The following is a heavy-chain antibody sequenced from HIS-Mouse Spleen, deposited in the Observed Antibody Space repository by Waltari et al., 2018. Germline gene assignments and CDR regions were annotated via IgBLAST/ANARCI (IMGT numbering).Heavy chain of an antibody. V-gene: IGHV3-30*18. CDR2: ISYDGSNK. J-gene: IGHJ3*02. Sequence: QVQLVESGGGVVQPGRSLRLSCAASGFTFSSYGMHWFRRAPGKGLEWVAVISYDGSNKYYADSVKGRFTISRDNSKNTLYLQMNSLRAEDTAVYYCAKKSPPLPVRDAFDIWGQGTMVTVSS. CDR1: GFTFSSYG. CDR3: AKKSPPLPVRDAFDI. D-gene: IGHD3-10*01.